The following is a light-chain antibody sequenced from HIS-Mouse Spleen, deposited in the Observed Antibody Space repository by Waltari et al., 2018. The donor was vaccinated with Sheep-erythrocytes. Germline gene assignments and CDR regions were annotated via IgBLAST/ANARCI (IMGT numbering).Light chain of an antibody. CDR2: DVS. Sequence: QSALTQPRSVSGSPGQSVTISCTGTSSDVGGYNYVSWNQQHPGQAPKLMSYDVSKRPSGVPDRFSGSKSGNTASLTISGLQAEDEADYYCCSYAGSYNHVFATGTKVTVL. J-gene: IGLJ1*01. CDR1: SSDVGGYNY. CDR3: CSYAGSYNHV. V-gene: IGLV2-11*01.